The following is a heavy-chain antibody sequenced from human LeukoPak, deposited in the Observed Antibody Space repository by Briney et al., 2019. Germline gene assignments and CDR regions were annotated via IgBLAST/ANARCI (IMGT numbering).Heavy chain of an antibody. CDR1: GFTFSNHW. CDR3: ARGGAVTFDY. V-gene: IGHV3-74*01. D-gene: IGHD4/OR15-4a*01. Sequence: GGSLRLSCAASGFTFSNHWMHWVRQAPGKGLVWLSRINNDGSSTTYVDSVKGRFTISRDNPKNTLDLQMNSLRADDTAVYYCARGGAVTFDYWGQGTLVTVSS. CDR2: INNDGSST. J-gene: IGHJ4*02.